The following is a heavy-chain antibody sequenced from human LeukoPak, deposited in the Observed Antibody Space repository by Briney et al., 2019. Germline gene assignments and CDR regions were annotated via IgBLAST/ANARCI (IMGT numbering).Heavy chain of an antibody. CDR3: ARGYCSGGSCVNWFDS. J-gene: IGHJ5*01. CDR1: GGTFSSYA. D-gene: IGHD2-15*01. V-gene: IGHV1-69*05. CDR2: IIPFFGSA. Sequence: ASVKVSCKASGGTFSSYAISWVRQAPGQGLEWMGRIIPFFGSANYVQKFQGRLSITTDESTSTAYMELSSLRSEDTAEYHCARGYCSGGSCVNWFDSWGQGTLVTVSS.